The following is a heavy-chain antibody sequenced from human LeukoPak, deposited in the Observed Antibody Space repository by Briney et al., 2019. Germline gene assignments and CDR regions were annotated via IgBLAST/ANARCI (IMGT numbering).Heavy chain of an antibody. CDR2: IYHSGST. V-gene: IGHV4-39*07. CDR3: ARRMYSSSSVKGRYYYYYMDV. J-gene: IGHJ6*03. D-gene: IGHD6-6*01. CDR1: GGSISSSSYY. Sequence: PSETLSLTCTVSGGSISSSSYYWGWIRQPPGKGLEWIGYIYHSGSTYYNPSLKSRVTISVDRSKNQFSLKLSSVTAADTAVYYCARRMYSSSSVKGRYYYYYMDVWGKGTTVTVSS.